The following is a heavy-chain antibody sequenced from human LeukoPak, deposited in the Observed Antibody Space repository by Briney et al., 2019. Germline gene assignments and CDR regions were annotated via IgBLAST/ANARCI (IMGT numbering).Heavy chain of an antibody. J-gene: IGHJ4*02. V-gene: IGHV3-9*01. CDR3: AKDLFACSSTSCYSQSH. D-gene: IGHD2-2*01. CDR2: ISWNSGSI. Sequence: GGSLRLSCAASGFTFDDYAMHWVRQAPGKGLEWVSGISWNSGSIGYADSVRGRFTISRDNSKHTLYLQMNSLRAEDTAVYYCAKDLFACSSTSCYSQSHWGQGTLVTVSS. CDR1: GFTFDDYA.